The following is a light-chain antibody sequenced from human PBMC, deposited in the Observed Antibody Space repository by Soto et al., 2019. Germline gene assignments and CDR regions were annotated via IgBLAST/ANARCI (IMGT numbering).Light chain of an antibody. CDR1: QSVSSW. V-gene: IGKV1-5*03. J-gene: IGKJ4*01. CDR3: QQYSTYPLT. CDR2: KAS. Sequence: DIQLTQSPSTLSASVGDRVTITCRASQSVSSWLAWYQQKVGKAPKLLIYKASSLEIGVPSRFSGSGSGTEFTLTIDSLQPDDFATYYCQQYSTYPLTFGGGTKVDIK.